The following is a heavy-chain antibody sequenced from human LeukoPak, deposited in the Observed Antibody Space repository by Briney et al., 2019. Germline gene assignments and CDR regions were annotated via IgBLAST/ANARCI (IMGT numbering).Heavy chain of an antibody. J-gene: IGHJ5*02. CDR1: GAFSSSYY. V-gene: IGHV4-4*07. CDR2: IYTGGST. D-gene: IGHD4-23*01. CDR3: ARNLTTVVTPGAKYNYFDP. Sequence: SSETLSLTCSVSGAFSSSYYWTWIRQPAGKGLEWIGRIYTGGSTYYNPSLKSRVTISVDTSKNQFSLKLTSVTAADTAVYYCARNLTTVVTPGAKYNYFDPWGQGTLVTVSS.